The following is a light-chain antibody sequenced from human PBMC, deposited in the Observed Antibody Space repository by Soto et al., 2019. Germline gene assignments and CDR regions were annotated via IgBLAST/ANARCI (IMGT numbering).Light chain of an antibody. Sequence: QSVLTQPASVSGSPGQSITISCTGTSSDVGSYNLVSWYQQHTGKAPQLMIYEGSKRPSGVSNRFSGSKSGNTASLTISGLQAEDEAEYYCCSYAGSSTFVVFGGGTKFTVL. V-gene: IGLV2-23*03. CDR1: SSDVGSYNL. CDR3: CSYAGSSTFVV. CDR2: EGS. J-gene: IGLJ2*01.